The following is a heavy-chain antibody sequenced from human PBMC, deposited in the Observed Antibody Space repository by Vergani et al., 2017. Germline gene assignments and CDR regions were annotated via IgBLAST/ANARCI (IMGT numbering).Heavy chain of an antibody. V-gene: IGHV3-48*03. Sequence: EVQLVESGGGLVQPGGSLRLSCAASGFTFSSYEMNWVRQAPGKGLEWVSYISSSGSTIYYADSVKGRFTISRDNAKNSLYLQMNSLRAEDTAVYYCARWRSITRYYYGMDVWGQGTTVTVSS. CDR3: ARWRSITRYYYGMDV. CDR1: GFTFSSYE. J-gene: IGHJ6*02. D-gene: IGHD2-2*01. CDR2: ISSSGSTI.